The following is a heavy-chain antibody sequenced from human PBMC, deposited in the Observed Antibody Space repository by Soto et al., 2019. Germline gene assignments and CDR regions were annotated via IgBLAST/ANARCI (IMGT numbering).Heavy chain of an antibody. CDR1: GGSISSGGYY. V-gene: IGHV4-31*03. J-gene: IGHJ4*02. CDR2: IYYSGST. D-gene: IGHD5-12*01. Sequence: SETLSLTCTVSGGSISSGGYYWSWIRQHPGKGLEWIGYIYYSGSTYYNPSLKSRVTISVDTSKNQFSLKLSSVTAADTAVYYCARYYSGYDYFDYWGQGTLVTVSS. CDR3: ARYYSGYDYFDY.